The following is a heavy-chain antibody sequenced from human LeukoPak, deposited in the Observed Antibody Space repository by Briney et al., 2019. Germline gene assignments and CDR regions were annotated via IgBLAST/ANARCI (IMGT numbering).Heavy chain of an antibody. V-gene: IGHV3-33*06. J-gene: IGHJ4*02. CDR1: GFTFSSYG. CDR2: IWYDGGNK. CDR3: AKDFAWELPTYYFDY. Sequence: GSLRLFCAASGFTFSSYGMHWVRQAPGKGLEWVAVIWYDGGNKYYADSVKGRFTISRDNSKNTLYLQMNSLRAEDTAVYYCAKDFAWELPTYYFDYWGQGTLVTVSS. D-gene: IGHD1-26*01.